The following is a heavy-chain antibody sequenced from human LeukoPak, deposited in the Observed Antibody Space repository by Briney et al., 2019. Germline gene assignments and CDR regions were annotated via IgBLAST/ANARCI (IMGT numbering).Heavy chain of an antibody. CDR3: ARDSRRDGYNYLGYFDY. CDR1: GFTFSSYA. V-gene: IGHV3-30-3*01. Sequence: GGSLRLSCAASGFTFSSYAMHWVRQAPGKGLEWVAVISYDGSNKYYADSVKGRFTISRDNSKNTLYLQMNSLRAEDTAVYYCARDSRRDGYNYLGYFDYWGQGTLVTVSS. J-gene: IGHJ4*02. CDR2: ISYDGSNK. D-gene: IGHD5-24*01.